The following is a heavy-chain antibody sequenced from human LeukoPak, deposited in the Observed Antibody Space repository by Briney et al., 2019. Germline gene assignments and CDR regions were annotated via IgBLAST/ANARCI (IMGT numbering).Heavy chain of an antibody. CDR3: AKDSIFGVVTPRYMDV. CDR2: ISYDGSNK. V-gene: IGHV3-30*18. J-gene: IGHJ6*03. D-gene: IGHD3-3*01. CDR1: GFTFSSYG. Sequence: GGSLRLSCAASGFTFSSYGMHWVRQAPGKGLEWVAVISYDGSNKYYADSVKGRFTISRDNSKNTLYLQMNSLRAEDTAVYYCAKDSIFGVVTPRYMDVWGKGTTVTVSS.